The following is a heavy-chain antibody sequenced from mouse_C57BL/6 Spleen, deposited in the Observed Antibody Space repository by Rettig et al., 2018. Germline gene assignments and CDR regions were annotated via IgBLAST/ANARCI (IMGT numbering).Heavy chain of an antibody. CDR2: IDPSDSYT. CDR1: GYTFTSYW. J-gene: IGHJ3*01. Sequence: GTSVKLSCKASGYTFTSYWMHWVKQRPGQGLEWIGVIDPSDSYTNYNQKFKGKATLTVDTSSSTAYMQLSSLTSEDSAVYYCARSPGSSYGWFAYWGQGTLVTVSA. D-gene: IGHD1-1*01. V-gene: IGHV1-59*01. CDR3: ARSPGSSYGWFAY.